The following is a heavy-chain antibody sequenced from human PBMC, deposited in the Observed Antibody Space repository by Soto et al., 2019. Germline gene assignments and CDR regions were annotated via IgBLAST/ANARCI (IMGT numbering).Heavy chain of an antibody. Sequence: PSETLSLTCTVSGGSISSGGYYWSWIRQHPGKGLEWIGYIYYSGSTYYNPSLKSRVTISVDTSKNQFSLKLSSVTAADTAVYYCAANELGELSFVYWGQGTLVTVSS. CDR2: IYYSGST. J-gene: IGHJ4*02. CDR3: AANELGELSFVY. D-gene: IGHD3-16*02. CDR1: GGSISSGGYY. V-gene: IGHV4-31*03.